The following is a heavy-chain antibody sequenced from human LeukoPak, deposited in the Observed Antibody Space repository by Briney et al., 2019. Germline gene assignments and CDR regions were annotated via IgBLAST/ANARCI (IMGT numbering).Heavy chain of an antibody. CDR3: ARPSYFGDYRHAFDV. CDR1: GGSISTYF. Sequence: SETLSLTCTVSGGSISTYFWSWIRQPPGKGLEGIGNIHYSGTTNYNSSLKSRVTISLDTSTNQFSLNLISLTVADTAVYYCARPSYFGDYRHAFDVWGQGTMVTVSS. CDR2: IHYSGTT. J-gene: IGHJ3*01. V-gene: IGHV4-59*08. D-gene: IGHD3-10*01.